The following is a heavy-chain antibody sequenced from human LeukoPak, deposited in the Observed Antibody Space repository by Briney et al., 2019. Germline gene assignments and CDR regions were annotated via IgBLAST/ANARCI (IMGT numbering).Heavy chain of an antibody. V-gene: IGHV3-11*04. J-gene: IGHJ4*02. CDR1: RFTFSDYY. Sequence: GSLRLSCAASRFTFSDYYMSWIRQAPGKGLEWVSYISSSGSTIYYADSVKGRFTISRDNAKNSLYLQMNSLRAEDTAVYYCARDRDGYCSSTSSYTIDYWSQGTLVTVSS. CDR2: ISSSGSTI. D-gene: IGHD2-2*02. CDR3: ARDRDGYCSSTSSYTIDY.